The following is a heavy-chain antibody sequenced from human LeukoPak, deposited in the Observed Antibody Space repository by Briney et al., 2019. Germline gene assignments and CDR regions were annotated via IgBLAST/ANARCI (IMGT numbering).Heavy chain of an antibody. D-gene: IGHD3-9*01. J-gene: IGHJ3*02. CDR2: IYTSGST. Sequence: SETLSLTCTVSGGSISSYYWSWIRQPAGKGLEWIGRIYTSGSTNYNPSLKSRVTMSVDTSKNQFSLKLSSATAADTAVYYCARMAWYYDVLTGYSNSTSFDIWGHGTMVTVSS. CDR3: ARMAWYYDVLTGYSNSTSFDI. CDR1: GGSISSYY. V-gene: IGHV4-4*07.